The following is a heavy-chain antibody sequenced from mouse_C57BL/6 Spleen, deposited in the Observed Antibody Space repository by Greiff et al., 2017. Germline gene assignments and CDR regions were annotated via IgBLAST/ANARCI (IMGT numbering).Heavy chain of an antibody. CDR3: DRMEQG. CDR2: IWSGGST. Sequence: QVHVKQSGPGLVQPSQSLSITCTVSGFSLTSYGVHWVRQSPGKGLEWLGVIWSGGSTDYNAAFISRLSISKDNSKSQVFFKINSLQADDTAIYYCDRMEQGWGQGTSVTVSS. CDR1: GFSLTSYG. V-gene: IGHV2-2*01. J-gene: IGHJ4*01.